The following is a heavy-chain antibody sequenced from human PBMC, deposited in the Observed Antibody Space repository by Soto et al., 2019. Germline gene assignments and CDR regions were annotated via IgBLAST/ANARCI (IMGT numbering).Heavy chain of an antibody. D-gene: IGHD2-15*01. V-gene: IGHV1-18*01. CDR3: VRCFCSVGSCYACWHFDL. J-gene: IGHJ2*01. CDR1: GYTFSDYA. CDR2: ISASTRNT. Sequence: QVQLVQSGGEVKKPGASVKVSCQASGYTFSDYAISWVRQAPGQGLEWMGWISASTRNTDQAQNFQGRVIMTLDTSTNTAYMVLSSLRSDDTAVYYCVRCFCSVGSCYACWHFDLWGRGTLVTVSS.